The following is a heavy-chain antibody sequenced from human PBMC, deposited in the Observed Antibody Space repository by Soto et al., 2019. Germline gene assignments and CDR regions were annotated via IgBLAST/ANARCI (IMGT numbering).Heavy chain of an antibody. V-gene: IGHV3-23*01. J-gene: IGHJ4*02. CDR3: AKTDYDFWSGKYYFDY. CDR2: ISGSGGST. CDR1: GFTFSSYA. Sequence: EVQLLGSGGGLVQPGGSLRLSCAASGFTFSSYAMSWVRQGPGKGLEWVSAISGSGGSTYYADSVNGRFTISRDNSKNTLYLQMNSLRAEDTAVYYCAKTDYDFWSGKYYFDYWGQGTLVTVSS. D-gene: IGHD3-3*01.